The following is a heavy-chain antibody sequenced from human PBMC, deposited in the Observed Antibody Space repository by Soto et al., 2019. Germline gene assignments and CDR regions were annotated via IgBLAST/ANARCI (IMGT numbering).Heavy chain of an antibody. V-gene: IGHV4-59*11. J-gene: IGHJ6*02. CDR2: VYYSGSN. CDR3: ARGQGAYCSRTSCYVGSDYYYGLDV. Sequence: QVHLQESGPGLVKPAETLSLTCTVSGGSISSHYWSWIRQPPGKGLEWIGYVYYSGSNNYNPSLKSRVTISVDTAKNQFHLKLSCVTGADTAVDYCARGQGAYCSRTSCYVGSDYYYGLDVWGQGATVNVFS. CDR1: GGSISSHY. D-gene: IGHD2-2*01.